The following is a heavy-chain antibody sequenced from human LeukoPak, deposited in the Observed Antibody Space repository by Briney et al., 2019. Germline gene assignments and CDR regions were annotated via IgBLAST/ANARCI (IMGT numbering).Heavy chain of an antibody. D-gene: IGHD6-19*01. Sequence: SETLSLTCTVSGGSINNFYWGGIRRPPGGGLEWIAAFYHSGGTTYNPSLGRGGTISLETPKNRFSPNLSSGTAADTAVYYCARLSSGNCFDSWGQGTLVTVSS. CDR3: ARLSSGNCFDS. V-gene: IGHV4-59*08. CDR2: FYHSGGT. J-gene: IGHJ5*01. CDR1: GGSINNFY.